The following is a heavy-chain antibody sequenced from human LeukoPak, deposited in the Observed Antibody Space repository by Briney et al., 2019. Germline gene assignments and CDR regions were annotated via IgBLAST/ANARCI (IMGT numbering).Heavy chain of an antibody. J-gene: IGHJ6*03. V-gene: IGHV4-61*02. CDR2: IYTSGST. D-gene: IGHD6-13*01. CDR3: ARGGPIAAAGTRIVPATITDYYYYMDV. Sequence: SETLSLTCTVSGGSISSGSYYWSWIRQPAGKGLEWIGRIYTSGSTNYNPSLKSRVTISVDTSKNQFSLKLSSVTAADTAVYYCARGGPIAAAGTRIVPATITDYYYYMDVWGKGTTVTISS. CDR1: GGSISSGSYY.